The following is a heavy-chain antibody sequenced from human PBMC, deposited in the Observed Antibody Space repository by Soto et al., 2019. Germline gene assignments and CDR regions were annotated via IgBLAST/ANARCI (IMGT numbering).Heavy chain of an antibody. CDR3: ARVFSGSYSDY. CDR2: IFHSGST. Sequence: QVQLQESGPGLVKPSGTLSLTCAVSGGSIRSNKWWSWVRQPPGKGLEWIGEIFHSGSTNYNPSLKTRVTISVDKSKNQFSLKLRSVTAADTAVYYCARVFSGSYSDYWGQGTLVTVSS. D-gene: IGHD1-26*01. V-gene: IGHV4-4*02. CDR1: GGSIRSNKW. J-gene: IGHJ4*02.